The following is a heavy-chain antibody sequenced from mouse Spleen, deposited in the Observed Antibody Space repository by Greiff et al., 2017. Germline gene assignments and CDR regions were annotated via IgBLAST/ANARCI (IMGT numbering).Heavy chain of an antibody. CDR1: GYAFSSSW. CDR2: IYPGDGDT. Sequence: VKLMESGPELVKPGASVKISCKASGYAFSSSWMNWVKQRPGKGLEWIGRIYPGDGDTNYNGKFKGKATLTADKSSSTAYMQLSSLTSEDSAVYFCARSETTMITTSWFAYWGQGTLVTVSA. V-gene: IGHV1-82*01. D-gene: IGHD2-4*01. CDR3: ARSETTMITTSWFAY. J-gene: IGHJ3*01.